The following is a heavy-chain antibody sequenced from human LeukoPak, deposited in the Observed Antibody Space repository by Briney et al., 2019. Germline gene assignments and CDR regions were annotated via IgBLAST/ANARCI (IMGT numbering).Heavy chain of an antibody. V-gene: IGHV3-74*01. Sequence: GGSLRLSCAASGFTFSIYSMNCVPHAPGGGRVWVSHISTDGTTTNYADSVKGRFTISRDNAKDTLYLQMHSLRVDDTAVYYCARSLGYSSGGWGQGTLVTVSS. CDR2: ISTDGTTT. D-gene: IGHD2-15*01. CDR3: ARSLGYSSGG. CDR1: GFTFSIYS. J-gene: IGHJ4*02.